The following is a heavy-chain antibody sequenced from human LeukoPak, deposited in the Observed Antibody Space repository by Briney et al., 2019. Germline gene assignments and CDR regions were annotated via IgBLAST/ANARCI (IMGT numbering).Heavy chain of an antibody. CDR3: ARGPTGSTYYDILTGYYFSSTHYYYYMDV. V-gene: IGHV1-8*01. J-gene: IGHJ6*03. CDR2: MNPNSGNT. D-gene: IGHD3-9*01. Sequence: ASVKVSCKASGYTFTSYDINWVRQATGQGLEWMGWMNPNSGNTGYAQKFQGRVTMTRNTSISTAYMELSSLRSEDAAVYYCARGPTGSTYYDILTGYYFSSTHYYYYMDVWGKGTTVTISS. CDR1: GYTFTSYD.